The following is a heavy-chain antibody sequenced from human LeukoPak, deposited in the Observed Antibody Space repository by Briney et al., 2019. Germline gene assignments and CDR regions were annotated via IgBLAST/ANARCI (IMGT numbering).Heavy chain of an antibody. CDR1: GGIFSSYA. Sequence: GASVKVSCKASGGIFSSYAISWVRQAPGQGLEWMGGIIPIFGTANYAQKFQGRVTITADESTSTAYMELSSLRSEDTAVYYCARGSALLALSFAYWGQGTLVTVSS. V-gene: IGHV1-69*13. CDR3: ARGSALLALSFAY. D-gene: IGHD2-15*01. J-gene: IGHJ4*02. CDR2: IIPIFGTA.